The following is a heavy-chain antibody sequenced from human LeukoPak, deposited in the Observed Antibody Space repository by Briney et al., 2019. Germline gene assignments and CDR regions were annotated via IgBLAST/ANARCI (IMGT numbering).Heavy chain of an antibody. Sequence: PGGSLRLSCAASGFTFSSYAMHWVRQAPGKGLEWVAVISYDGSNKYYADSVKGRFTISRDNSKNTLYLQMNSLRAEDTAVYYCARDLGQIGYSSGWYAVSFDYWGQGTLVTVSS. CDR1: GFTFSSYA. D-gene: IGHD6-19*01. CDR2: ISYDGSNK. V-gene: IGHV3-30-3*01. J-gene: IGHJ4*02. CDR3: ARDLGQIGYSSGWYAVSFDY.